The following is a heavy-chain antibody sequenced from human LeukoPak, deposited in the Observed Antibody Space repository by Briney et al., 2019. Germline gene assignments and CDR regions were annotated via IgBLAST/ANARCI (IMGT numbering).Heavy chain of an antibody. Sequence: GGSLRLSCAASGFTFSDYYMSWIRQAPGKGLEWISYISVSGSYTNYADSVKGRFTISRDNSKNTLYLQMNSLRAEDTAVYYCAKSWVRGVINYWGQGTLVTVSS. D-gene: IGHD3-10*01. J-gene: IGHJ4*02. V-gene: IGHV3-11*03. CDR3: AKSWVRGVINY. CDR2: ISVSGSYT. CDR1: GFTFSDYY.